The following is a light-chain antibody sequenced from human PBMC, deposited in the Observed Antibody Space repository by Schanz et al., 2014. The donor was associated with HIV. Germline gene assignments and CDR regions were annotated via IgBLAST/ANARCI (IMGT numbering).Light chain of an antibody. CDR2: DVS. CDR3: QYYGISPFT. CDR1: QSVSSSY. Sequence: EIVLTQSPGTLSLSPGERATLSCRASQSVSSSYLAWYQQKPGQAPRLLLYDVSNRASGIPARFSGSGSGTDFTLTISTLEPEDVAVYYCQYYGISPFTFGQGTNVEI. V-gene: IGKV3-20*01. J-gene: IGKJ2*01.